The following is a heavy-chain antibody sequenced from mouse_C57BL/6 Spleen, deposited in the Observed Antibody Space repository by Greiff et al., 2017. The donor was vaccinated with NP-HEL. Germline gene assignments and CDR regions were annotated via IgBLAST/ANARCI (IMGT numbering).Heavy chain of an antibody. CDR1: GYTFTSYW. Sequence: VQLQQPGTELVKPGASVKLSCKASGYTFTSYWMHWVKQRPGQGLEWIGNINPSNGGTNYNEKFKSKATLTVDKSSSTAYTQLSSLTSEDSAVYYCARTLIYYDDDGGALDYWGQGTTLTVSS. CDR3: ARTLIYYDDDGGALDY. J-gene: IGHJ2*01. CDR2: INPSNGGT. D-gene: IGHD2-4*01. V-gene: IGHV1-53*01.